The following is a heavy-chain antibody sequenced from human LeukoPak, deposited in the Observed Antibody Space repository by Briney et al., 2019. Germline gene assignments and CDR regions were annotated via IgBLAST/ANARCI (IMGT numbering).Heavy chain of an antibody. CDR3: ARVPGEMGATLAYLDY. CDR2: ISSSSTYI. D-gene: IGHD1-26*01. CDR1: GFTFDSFS. J-gene: IGHJ4*02. Sequence: NPGGSLRLSCAASGFTFDSFSINWVRQAPGKGLEWVASISSSSTYIYYAGSVKGRFTISRDNAKNLVYLEMNSLRAEDTAVYYCARVPGEMGATLAYLDYWGQGTLVIVSS. V-gene: IGHV3-21*01.